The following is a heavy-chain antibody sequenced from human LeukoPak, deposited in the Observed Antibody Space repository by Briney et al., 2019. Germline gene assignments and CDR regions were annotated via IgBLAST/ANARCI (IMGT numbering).Heavy chain of an antibody. CDR2: IYYSGST. Sequence: SETLSLTCTVSGGSISSSSYYWGWIRQPPGKGLEWIGSIYYSGSTYYNPSLKSRVTISVDTSKNQFSLKLSSVTAADTAVYYCARETYFYDTSGYYLPLIAFDIWGQGTMVTVSS. D-gene: IGHD3-22*01. CDR1: GGSISSSSYY. V-gene: IGHV4-39*07. J-gene: IGHJ3*02. CDR3: ARETYFYDTSGYYLPLIAFDI.